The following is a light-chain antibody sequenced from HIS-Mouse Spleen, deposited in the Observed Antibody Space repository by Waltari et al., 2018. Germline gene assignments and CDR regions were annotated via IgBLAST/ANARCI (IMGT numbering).Light chain of an antibody. J-gene: IGLJ1*01. CDR2: DVS. V-gene: IGLV2-14*03. Sequence: QSALTQPASVSGSPGQSITIPCTGTSRDVGGYKCVSRYQQHPGKAPKLMIYDVSNRPSGVSNRFSGSKSGNTASLTISGLQAEDEADYYCSSYTSSSTSWIFGTGTKVTVL. CDR3: SSYTSSSTSWI. CDR1: SRDVGGYKC.